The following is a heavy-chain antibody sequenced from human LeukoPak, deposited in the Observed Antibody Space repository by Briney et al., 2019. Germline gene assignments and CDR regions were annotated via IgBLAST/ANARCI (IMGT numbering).Heavy chain of an antibody. CDR1: GGSISSYY. V-gene: IGHV4-59*01. J-gene: IGHJ2*01. D-gene: IGHD4-17*01. CDR2: IYYSGST. CDR3: ARAGTGGDYGGYWYFDL. Sequence: SETLSLTCTVSGGSISSYYWSWIRQPPGKGLEWIGYIYYSGSTNYNPSLKSRVTISVDTSKNQFSPKLSSVTAADTAVYYCARAGTGGDYGGYWYFDLWGRGTLVTVSS.